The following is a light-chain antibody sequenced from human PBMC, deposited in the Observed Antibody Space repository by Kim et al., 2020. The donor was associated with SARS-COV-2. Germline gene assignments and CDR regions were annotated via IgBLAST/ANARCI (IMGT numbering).Light chain of an antibody. J-gene: IGKJ5*01. CDR2: GAS. Sequence: ASVRDRGTITFRASQDIRNDLGWYQQSPGRAPKRLIYGASSLQSGVPSRFSGSGSGTEFTLTISSLQPEDFATYFCLQHNTYPITFGQGTRLEIK. CDR3: LQHNTYPIT. V-gene: IGKV1-17*01. CDR1: QDIRND.